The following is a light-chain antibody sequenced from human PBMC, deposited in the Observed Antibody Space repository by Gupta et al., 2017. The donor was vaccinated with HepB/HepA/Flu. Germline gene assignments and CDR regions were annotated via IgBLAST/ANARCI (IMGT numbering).Light chain of an antibody. V-gene: IGLV3-19*01. CDR2: GKN. CDR1: SLRSYY. Sequence: SSELTQDPAVSVALGQTVRITCQGDSLRSYYASWYQQNPGQAPVLVIYGKNNRPSGIPDRFSGSSSGNTASLTITGAQAEDEADYYCNSRDSSGNPHYGFGTGTKVTVL. CDR3: NSRDSSGNPHYG. J-gene: IGLJ1*01.